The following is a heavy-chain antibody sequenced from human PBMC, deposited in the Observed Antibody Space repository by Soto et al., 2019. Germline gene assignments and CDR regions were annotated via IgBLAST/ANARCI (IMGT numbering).Heavy chain of an antibody. V-gene: IGHV3-23*01. J-gene: IGHJ4*02. D-gene: IGHD2-8*01. Sequence: EVQLLESGGGLVQPGGSLRLSCAASGFTFSSYAMNWVRQAPGKGLEWVSSITGSGTSTYYADSVKGRFTISRDNSRNALFLQTNILRAEDTAVYHCPKEQYAEAGRDFWGQGSLVTVSS. CDR3: PKEQYAEAGRDF. CDR1: GFTFSSYA. CDR2: ITGSGTST.